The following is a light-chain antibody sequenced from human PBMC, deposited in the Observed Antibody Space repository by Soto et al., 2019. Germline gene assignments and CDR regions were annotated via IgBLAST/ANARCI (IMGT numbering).Light chain of an antibody. Sequence: QSALTQPSSASGSPGQSVTISCTGTSSDVGGYNYVSWYQQHPGKAPKLMIYEVSKRPSGVPDRFSGSKSGNTASLTVSGLQAEDEADYYCSSYAGSNKVVFGGGTKVTVL. CDR1: SSDVGGYNY. J-gene: IGLJ2*01. CDR2: EVS. CDR3: SSYAGSNKVV. V-gene: IGLV2-8*01.